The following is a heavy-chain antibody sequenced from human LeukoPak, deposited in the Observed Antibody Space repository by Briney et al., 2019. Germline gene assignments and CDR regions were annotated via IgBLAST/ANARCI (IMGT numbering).Heavy chain of an antibody. V-gene: IGHV1-18*01. Sequence: GASVKVSCKASGYSFTSYGISWVRQAPGQGLEWMGWISAYDGNTNYAQKLQGRVTMTTDTSTSTAYMELRSLRSEDTAVYYCASGGYSYGHTAYYFDYWGQGTLVTVSS. D-gene: IGHD5-18*01. CDR1: GYSFTSYG. CDR2: ISAYDGNT. J-gene: IGHJ4*02. CDR3: ASGGYSYGHTAYYFDY.